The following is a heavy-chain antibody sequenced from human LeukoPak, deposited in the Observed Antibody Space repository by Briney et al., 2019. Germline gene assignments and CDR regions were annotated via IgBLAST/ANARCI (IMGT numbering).Heavy chain of an antibody. CDR3: ARHPLAAAGFDY. V-gene: IGHV4-39*01. CDR2: TYYSGST. CDR1: GGSISSSSYY. D-gene: IGHD6-13*01. J-gene: IGHJ4*02. Sequence: SETLSLTCTVSGGSISSSSYYWGWIRQPPGKGLEWIGSTYYSGSTYYNPSLKSRVTISVDTAKNQFSLKLSSVTAADTAVYYCARHPLAAAGFDYWGQGTLVTVSS.